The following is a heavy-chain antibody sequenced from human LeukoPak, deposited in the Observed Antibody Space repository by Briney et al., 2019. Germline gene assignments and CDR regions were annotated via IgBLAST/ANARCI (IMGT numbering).Heavy chain of an antibody. CDR1: GFTFSGYA. J-gene: IGHJ4*02. Sequence: GGSLRLSCAASGFTFSGYAMSWVRQAPGKGLEWVSAISGGGGSTYYADSVKGRFTMSRDNSKNTLYLQMNSLRAEDTAVYYCAKDKYSSSSLDYWGQGTLVTVSS. D-gene: IGHD6-13*01. V-gene: IGHV3-23*01. CDR3: AKDKYSSSSLDY. CDR2: ISGGGGST.